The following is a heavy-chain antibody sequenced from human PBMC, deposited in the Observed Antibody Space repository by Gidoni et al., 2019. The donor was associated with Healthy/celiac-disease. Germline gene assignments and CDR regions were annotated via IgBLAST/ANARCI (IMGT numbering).Heavy chain of an antibody. Sequence: EVQLLESGGGLVQLGGSLRLSCAASGVTFSSYAMSWVRQAPGKGLEWVSAISGSGGSTYYADSVKGRFTISRDNSKNTLYLQMNSLRAEDTAVYSCAKDLEGSGDAFDIWGQGTMVTVSS. CDR1: GVTFSSYA. J-gene: IGHJ3*02. V-gene: IGHV3-23*01. CDR2: ISGSGGST. CDR3: AKDLEGSGDAFDI. D-gene: IGHD3-10*01.